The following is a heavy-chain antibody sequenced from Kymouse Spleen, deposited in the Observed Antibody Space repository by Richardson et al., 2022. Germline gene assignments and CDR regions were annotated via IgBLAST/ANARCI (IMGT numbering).Heavy chain of an antibody. J-gene: IGHJ6*02. D-gene: IGHD3-10*01. CDR1: GFTFSSYG. V-gene: IGHV3-30*18. CDR2: ISYDGSNK. CDR3: AKRWYYGSGSYYNGMDV. Sequence: QVQLVESGGGVVQPGRSLRLSCAASGFTFSSYGMHWVRQAPGKGLEWVAVISYDGSNKYYADSVKGRFTISRDNSKNTLYLQMNSLRAEDTAVYYCAKRWYYGSGSYYNGMDVWGQGTTVTVSS.